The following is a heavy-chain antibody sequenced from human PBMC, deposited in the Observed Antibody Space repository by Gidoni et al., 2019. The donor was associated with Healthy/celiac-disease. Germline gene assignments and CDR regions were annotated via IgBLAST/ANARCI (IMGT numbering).Heavy chain of an antibody. CDR1: FADYA. CDR3: AKDMGDIGVVPAARGGIDY. Sequence: FADYAMPWVRQAPGKGLEWVSGISWNSGSIGYEDSVKGRFTIYRDNAKNSLYLQMNSLRAEDTALYYCAKDMGDIGVVPAARGGIDYWGQGTLVTVSS. CDR2: ISWNSGSI. V-gene: IGHV3-9*01. J-gene: IGHJ4*02. D-gene: IGHD2-2*01.